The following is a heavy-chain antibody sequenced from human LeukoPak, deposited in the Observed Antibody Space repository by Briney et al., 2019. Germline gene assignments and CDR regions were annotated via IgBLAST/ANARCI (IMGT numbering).Heavy chain of an antibody. CDR3: ARVHCSSGKCYLAHFDY. V-gene: IGHV3-7*04. D-gene: IGHD2-15*01. CDR2: INQDESEN. Sequence: GGSLRLSCVGTGFNFNNYWMTWVRQAPGKGLEWVANINQDESENYYVDSVKGRFTISRDNAETSLYLQMNSLRAEDTAVYYCARVHCSSGKCYLAHFDYWGQGTLVTVSS. J-gene: IGHJ4*02. CDR1: GFNFNNYW.